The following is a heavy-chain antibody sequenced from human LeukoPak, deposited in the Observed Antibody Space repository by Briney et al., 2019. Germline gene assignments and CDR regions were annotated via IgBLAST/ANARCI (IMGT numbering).Heavy chain of an antibody. V-gene: IGHV3-33*08. Sequence: GRSLRLSCAAGGFTFSSYGMQWVRQAPGKGREGVAVIWYDGSNKYYPDSLTGRFTISRDNSKNTLYLQMNSLRAEDTAVYYCARDWYSSSWFYGMDVWGQGTTVTVSS. CDR2: IWYDGSNK. D-gene: IGHD6-13*01. CDR1: GFTFSSYG. CDR3: ARDWYSSSWFYGMDV. J-gene: IGHJ6*02.